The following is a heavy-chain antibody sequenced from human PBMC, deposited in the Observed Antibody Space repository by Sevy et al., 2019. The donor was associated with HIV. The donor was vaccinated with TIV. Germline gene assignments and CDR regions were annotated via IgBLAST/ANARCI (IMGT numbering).Heavy chain of an antibody. V-gene: IGHV2-5*02. CDR1: GFSLNTSGVG. CDR2: IFWEDEK. Sequence: SGPTLVKPAQTLTLTCSFSGFSLNTSGVGVGWIRLPPGKALEWLALIFWEDEKGYSPPLKNRLTITKDTSKNQLVLTMTNMDPVDTATYYCARVLKGDYTNYFDSWDQGSLVTVSS. CDR3: ARVLKGDYTNYFDS. D-gene: IGHD4-4*01. J-gene: IGHJ4*02.